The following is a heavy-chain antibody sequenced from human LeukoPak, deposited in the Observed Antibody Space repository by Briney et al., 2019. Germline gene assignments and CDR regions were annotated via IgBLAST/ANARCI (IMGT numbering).Heavy chain of an antibody. CDR3: ARGYSGYAPHDY. J-gene: IGHJ4*02. Sequence: ASVTVSCKASGYTFTRYGISWVRQAPGQGLEWMGWISGYSGKTNYAQKLQGRVTMTTDTSTSTAYMELRSLRSDDTAVYYCARGYSGYAPHDYWGQGTLVTVSS. V-gene: IGHV1-18*01. CDR1: GYTFTRYG. D-gene: IGHD5-12*01. CDR2: ISGYSGKT.